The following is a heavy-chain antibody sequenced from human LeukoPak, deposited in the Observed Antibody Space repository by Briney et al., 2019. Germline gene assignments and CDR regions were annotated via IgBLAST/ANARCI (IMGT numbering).Heavy chain of an antibody. CDR2: ISSNGGST. V-gene: IGHV3-64*01. CDR3: ARCHRQGTPPGMYYYMDV. D-gene: IGHD3-10*01. Sequence: PGGSLRLSCAASGFTFSSYAMHWVRQAPGKGLEYVSAISSNGGSTYYANSVKGRFTISRDNSKNTLYLQMGSLRAEDMAVYYCARCHRQGTPPGMYYYMDVWGKGTTVTVSS. CDR1: GFTFSSYA. J-gene: IGHJ6*03.